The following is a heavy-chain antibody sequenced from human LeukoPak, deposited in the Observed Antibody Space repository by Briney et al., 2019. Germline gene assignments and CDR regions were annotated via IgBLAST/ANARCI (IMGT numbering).Heavy chain of an antibody. CDR3: ASTYAYITMITGLH. V-gene: IGHV4-39*01. J-gene: IGHJ4*02. Sequence: PSETLSLTCTVSGDSISSSSYYWGWIRQPPGRGLEWIGSIYYSGSTYYNPSLKSRVTISVDTSKNQFSLKLSSVTAADTAVYYCASTYAYITMITGLHWGQGTLVTVSS. D-gene: IGHD3-22*01. CDR2: IYYSGST. CDR1: GDSISSSSYY.